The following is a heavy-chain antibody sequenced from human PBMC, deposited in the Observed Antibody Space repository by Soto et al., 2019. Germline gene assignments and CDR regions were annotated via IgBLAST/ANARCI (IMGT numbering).Heavy chain of an antibody. CDR3: ARSIHYDLDY. V-gene: IGHV4-30-2*01. D-gene: IGHD3-3*01. CDR1: GGSSDSGGYS. CDR2: IYHTGST. J-gene: IGHJ4*02. Sequence: SETLSLTCAVSGGSSDSGGYSWSWVRQPPGKGLEWLGYIYHTGSTLYKSSLRGRTSMSLDISKNRCSLKLRSVTAADTAVYFCARSIHYDLDYWGQGTPVTVSS.